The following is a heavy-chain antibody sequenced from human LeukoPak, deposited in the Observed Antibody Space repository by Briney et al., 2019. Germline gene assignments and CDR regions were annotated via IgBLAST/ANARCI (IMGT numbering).Heavy chain of an antibody. CDR1: GDSISXYY. CDR3: ARVRGYSYDSSDFDY. Sequence: PSETLSLTXTVSGDSISXYYXXXXXQPPGXXXXXXXKIXXRXNTXXNPSLXXXXTXXVXTSKNQFSLKLSSVTAAXTAVYYCARVRGYSYDSSDFDYWGQGTLVTVSS. V-gene: IGHV4-59*01. CDR2: IXXRXNT. J-gene: IGHJ4*02. D-gene: IGHD5-18*01.